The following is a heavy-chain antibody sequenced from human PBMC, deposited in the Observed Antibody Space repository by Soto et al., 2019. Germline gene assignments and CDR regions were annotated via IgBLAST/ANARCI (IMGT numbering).Heavy chain of an antibody. V-gene: IGHV3-15*01. CDR3: STRDD. J-gene: IGHJ4*02. Sequence: EVQLVESGGGLVKPRGSLRLSCAASGFTFTNDWMSWVRQAPGKGLEWVGRIKSKADGGTADYAAPVKDRFILSRDDSTNTLFLQMNSLKTEDTAVYYYSTRDDWGRGPLVTVSS. CDR1: GFTFTNDW. CDR2: IKSKADGGTA.